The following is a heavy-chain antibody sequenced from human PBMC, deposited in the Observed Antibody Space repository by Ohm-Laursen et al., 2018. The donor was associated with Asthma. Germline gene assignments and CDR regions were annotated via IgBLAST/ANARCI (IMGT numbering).Heavy chain of an antibody. CDR1: GYTFTSYD. CDR3: TRDIGYGDDTFDY. Sequence: ASVKVSCKASGYTFTSYDIDWVRQAPGQGLEWMGWIGAYNGDTNYAQRLQGRITLTTDTFTSTAYMELRSLRSDDTAVYYCTRDIGYGDDTFDYWGQGTLVTVSS. CDR2: IGAYNGDT. J-gene: IGHJ4*02. D-gene: IGHD4-17*01. V-gene: IGHV1-18*01.